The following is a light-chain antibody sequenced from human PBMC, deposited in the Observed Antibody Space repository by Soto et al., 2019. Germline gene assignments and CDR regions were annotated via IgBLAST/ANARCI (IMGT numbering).Light chain of an antibody. CDR2: GNS. CDR1: SSNIGAGYD. V-gene: IGLV1-40*01. J-gene: IGLJ3*02. Sequence: QSVLTQSPSVSGAPGQRVTISCSGTSSNIGAGYDVHWYQQLPGTAPKLLIYGNSNRLSGVPDRFSGSKSGTSASLAITGLQAGDEADYYCQSYDSSLSHWLFGGGTKLTVL. CDR3: QSYDSSLSHWL.